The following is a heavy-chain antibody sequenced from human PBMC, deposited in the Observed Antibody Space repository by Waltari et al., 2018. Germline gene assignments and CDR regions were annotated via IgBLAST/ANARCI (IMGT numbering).Heavy chain of an antibody. D-gene: IGHD2-15*01. CDR2: IYHSGST. J-gene: IGHJ4*02. CDR3: VRDRGYGGKSGLFDS. CDR1: GGSINSAAYY. Sequence: QVQLQESGPGLVKPSQTLSLTCTVSGGSINSAAYYWSWIRHHPGKGLEYIGYIYHSGSTYYKSALRSRLSRSIDTSQNQFSLRLTSMTPADTAVYYCVRDRGYGGKSGLFDSWGQGIQVTVSP. V-gene: IGHV4-31*03.